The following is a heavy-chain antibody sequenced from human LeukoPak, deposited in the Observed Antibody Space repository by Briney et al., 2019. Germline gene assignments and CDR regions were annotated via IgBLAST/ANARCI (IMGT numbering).Heavy chain of an antibody. J-gene: IGHJ3*02. Sequence: SETLSLTCTVYGGSISSYYWSWIRQPPGKGLEWIGYIYYSGSTNYNPSLKSRVTISVDTSKNQFSLKLSSVTAADTAVYYCARTSYSSGWYHAFDIWGQGTMVTVSS. V-gene: IGHV4-59*01. CDR3: ARTSYSSGWYHAFDI. CDR2: IYYSGST. D-gene: IGHD6-19*01. CDR1: GGSISSYY.